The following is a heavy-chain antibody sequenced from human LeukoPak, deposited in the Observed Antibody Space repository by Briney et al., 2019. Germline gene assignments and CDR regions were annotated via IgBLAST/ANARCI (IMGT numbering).Heavy chain of an antibody. J-gene: IGHJ4*02. Sequence: ASVKVSCKASGYTFTSYGISWVRQAPGQGLEWMGWISAYNGNTNYAQKLQGRVTMTTDTSTSTAYMELRSLRSDDTAVYYCAKASPIELGVGLDCWGQGTLVTVSS. CDR3: AKASPIELGVGLDC. D-gene: IGHD3-16*01. CDR2: ISAYNGNT. CDR1: GYTFTSYG. V-gene: IGHV1-18*01.